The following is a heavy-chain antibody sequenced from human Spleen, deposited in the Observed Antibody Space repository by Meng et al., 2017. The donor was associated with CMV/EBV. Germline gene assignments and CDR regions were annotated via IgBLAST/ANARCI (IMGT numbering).Heavy chain of an antibody. CDR1: VFTFSSYA. CDR3: ASGYYGSGNSYFDY. V-gene: IGHV3-30*04. CDR2: ISYDGSSK. Sequence: ASVFTFSSYAMHWVRQAPGKGLEWVAVISYDGSSKYYADSVKGRFTISRDNSKNTLYLQMNSLRVEDTAVYYCASGYYGSGNSYFDYWGQGILVTVSS. J-gene: IGHJ4*02. D-gene: IGHD3-10*01.